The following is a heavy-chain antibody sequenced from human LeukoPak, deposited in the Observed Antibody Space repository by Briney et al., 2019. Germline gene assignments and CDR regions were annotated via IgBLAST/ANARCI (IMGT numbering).Heavy chain of an antibody. CDR3: ARDAGYGGNSDY. CDR2: INTDGSDK. CDR1: GFTFNMNW. Sequence: GGSLRLPCAASGFTFNMNWMTWVRQAPGKGLGSVAYINTDGSDKYYVGSVKGRFTVSRDDARNSLYLQMNSLRAEGTAVYYCARDAGYGGNSDYWGQGTLVTVSS. D-gene: IGHD4-23*01. V-gene: IGHV3-7*01. J-gene: IGHJ4*02.